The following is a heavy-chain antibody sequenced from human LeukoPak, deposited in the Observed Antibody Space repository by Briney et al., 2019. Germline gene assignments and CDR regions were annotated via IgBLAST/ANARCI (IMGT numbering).Heavy chain of an antibody. CDR1: GGSSSGYY. CDR3: ARGGGSGSYYPYFEY. D-gene: IGHD1-26*01. J-gene: IGHJ4*02. CDR2: ISHTGGT. V-gene: IGHV4-34*01. Sequence: SETLSLTCAVYGGSSSGYYWSWIRQSSGKGLEWIGEISHTGGTNYNPSLKSRVIVSSDTSKNQFSLKVTSMTAADTAVYYCARGGGSGSYYPYFEYWGQGTLVTFSS.